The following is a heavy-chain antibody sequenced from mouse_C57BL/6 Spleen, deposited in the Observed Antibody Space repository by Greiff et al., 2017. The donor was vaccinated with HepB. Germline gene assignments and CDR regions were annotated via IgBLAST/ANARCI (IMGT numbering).Heavy chain of an antibody. CDR1: GFTFSDFY. Sequence: EVQVVESGGGLVQSGRSLRLSCATSGFTFSDFYMEWVRQAPGKGLEWIAASRNKANDYTTEYSASVKGRFIVSRDTSQSILYLQMNALRAEDTAIYYCARDVRGYFEDWGTGTTVTVSS. V-gene: IGHV7-1*01. J-gene: IGHJ1*03. CDR2: SRNKANDYTT. CDR3: ARDVRGYFED.